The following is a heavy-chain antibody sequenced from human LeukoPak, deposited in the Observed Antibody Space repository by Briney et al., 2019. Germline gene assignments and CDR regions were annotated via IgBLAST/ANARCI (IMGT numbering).Heavy chain of an antibody. V-gene: IGHV3-30-3*01. CDR2: ISYDGSNK. Sequence: GGSLRLSCAASGFTFSSYAMHWVRQAPGKGLEWVAVISYDGSNKYYADSVKGRFTISRDNSKNTLSLQMNSLRGEDTALYYCAKEGRGYSGYVENWGQGTLVTVSS. CDR1: GFTFSSYA. J-gene: IGHJ4*02. CDR3: AKEGRGYSGYVEN. D-gene: IGHD5-12*01.